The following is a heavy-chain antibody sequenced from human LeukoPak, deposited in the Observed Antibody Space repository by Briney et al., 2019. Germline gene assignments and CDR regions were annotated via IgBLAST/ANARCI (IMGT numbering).Heavy chain of an antibody. V-gene: IGHV4-30-2*01. CDR3: ARSEGWLQYYYFDY. CDR1: GGSISSGGYY. D-gene: IGHD5-24*01. Sequence: PSQTLSLTCTVSGGSISSGGYYWSWIRQPPGKGLEWIGYIYHSGSTYYNPSLKSRVTMSVDRSKNHFSLKLSSVTAADTAVYYCARSEGWLQYYYFDYWGQGTLVTVSS. CDR2: IYHSGST. J-gene: IGHJ4*02.